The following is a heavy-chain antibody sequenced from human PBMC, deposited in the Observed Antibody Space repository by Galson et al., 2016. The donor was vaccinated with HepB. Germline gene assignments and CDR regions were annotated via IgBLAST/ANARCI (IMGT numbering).Heavy chain of an antibody. J-gene: IGHJ4*02. CDR2: IGDSGGDV. D-gene: IGHD3-3*01. CDR3: AKVLGIAIFGATLYTFDH. V-gene: IGHV3-23*01. CDR1: GFTFSSYA. Sequence: SLRLSCAASGFTFSSYAMSWVRQAPGKGLEWVSSIGDSGGDVYYADSVKGRFTISRDSSKSTLSLQMDSLRAEDTAVYYCAKVLGIAIFGATLYTFDHWGQGTLVTVSS.